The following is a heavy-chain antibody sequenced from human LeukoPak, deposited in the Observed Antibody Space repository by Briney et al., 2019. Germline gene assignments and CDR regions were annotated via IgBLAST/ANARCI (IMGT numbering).Heavy chain of an antibody. J-gene: IGHJ4*02. CDR1: GFTFSSYW. V-gene: IGHV3-74*01. CDR2: INTDGGGT. D-gene: IGHD2-15*01. CDR3: ARALVAPYYFDY. Sequence: GGSLRLSCAASGFTFSSYWMHWVRQAPGKGLVWVSRINTDGGGTTYADSVKGRFAVSRDNAKNTLYLQMDSLRAEDTAVYYYARALVAPYYFDYWGRGALVTVSS.